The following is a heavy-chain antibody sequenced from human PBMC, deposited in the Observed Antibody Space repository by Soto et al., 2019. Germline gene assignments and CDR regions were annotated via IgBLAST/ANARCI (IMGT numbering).Heavy chain of an antibody. CDR3: ARPGAYCSGGSCYFDAFDI. V-gene: IGHV5-10-1*04. Sequence: GESLKISCKGSGYSFTSYWISWVRQMPGKGLEWMGRIDPSDSYTNYSPSFQGQVTISADKSISTAYLQWSSLKASDTAMYYCARPGAYCSGGSCYFDAFDIWGQGTMVTVSS. CDR1: GYSFTSYW. J-gene: IGHJ3*02. D-gene: IGHD2-15*01. CDR2: IDPSDSYT.